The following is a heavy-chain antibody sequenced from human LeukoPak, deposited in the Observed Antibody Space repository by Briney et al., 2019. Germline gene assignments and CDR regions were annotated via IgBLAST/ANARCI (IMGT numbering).Heavy chain of an antibody. V-gene: IGHV4-4*07. CDR3: ARLKFYDSTGYSPGYYMDV. Sequence: SETLSLTRSVSVGAIISYYWSWIRQPAGKGPECIGRIYPTGNTDYNPSLKTRVTMSTDLSKKQFSLRLRSVTAADTAVYYCARLKFYDSTGYSPGYYMDVWGKGTAVTVSS. J-gene: IGHJ6*03. CDR2: IYPTGNT. CDR1: VGAIISYY. D-gene: IGHD3-22*01.